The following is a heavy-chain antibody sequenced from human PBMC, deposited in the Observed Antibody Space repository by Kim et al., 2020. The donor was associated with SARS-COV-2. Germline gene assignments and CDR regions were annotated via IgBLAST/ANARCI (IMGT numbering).Heavy chain of an antibody. Sequence: SGPTLVNPTQTLTLTCTFSGFSLSTSGVGVGWIRQPPGKALEWLALIYWDDDKRYSPSLKSRLTITKDTSKNQVVLTMTNMDPVDTATYYCARLYNYYDSSGYYYGSVVGFDDWGQGTLVTVSS. J-gene: IGHJ4*02. CDR3: ARLYNYYDSSGYYYGSVVGFDD. CDR1: GFSLSTSGVG. CDR2: IYWDDDK. D-gene: IGHD3-22*01. V-gene: IGHV2-5*02.